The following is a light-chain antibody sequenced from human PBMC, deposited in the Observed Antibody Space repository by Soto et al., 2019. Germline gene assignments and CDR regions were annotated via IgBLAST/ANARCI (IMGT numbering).Light chain of an antibody. CDR1: QSVSSTY. CDR2: GAS. V-gene: IGKV3-20*01. Sequence: EIVLTQSPGTLSLSPGERATLSCRASQSVSSTYLAWYQQKPGQAPRLLIYGASSRATGIPDRFSGSGSGTGFTLTISRLEPEDCAVYYCQQYGSSPGFTFGPGTKVDIK. CDR3: QQYGSSPGFT. J-gene: IGKJ3*01.